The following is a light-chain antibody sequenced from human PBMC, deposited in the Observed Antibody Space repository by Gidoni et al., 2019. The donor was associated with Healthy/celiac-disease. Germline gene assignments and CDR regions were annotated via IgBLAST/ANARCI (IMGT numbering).Light chain of an antibody. CDR3: SSYTSSSTPYV. J-gene: IGLJ1*01. CDR1: SSDVGGYNY. V-gene: IGLV2-14*03. CDR2: DVS. Sequence: QSALTHPPSASESPVPSITISCTGPSSDVGGYNYVSWYQQHPGKAPKLMIYDVSNRPSGVSNRFSGSKSGNTASLTISGLQAEDEADYYCSSYTSSSTPYVFGTGTKVTVL.